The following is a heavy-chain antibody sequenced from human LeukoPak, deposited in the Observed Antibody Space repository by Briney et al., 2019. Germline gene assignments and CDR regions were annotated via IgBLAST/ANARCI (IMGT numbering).Heavy chain of an antibody. J-gene: IGHJ5*02. Sequence: SETLSLTCAVSGGSISSHHWWSWVRQPPGKGLEWFGYIYYSGSTNYNPSLKSRVTISVDTSKNQFSLKLSSVTAADPAVYYCARGVSLWFGEYNWFDPWGQGALVTVSS. D-gene: IGHD3-10*01. CDR3: ARGVSLWFGEYNWFDP. CDR2: IYYSGST. V-gene: IGHV4-4*02. CDR1: GGSISSHH.